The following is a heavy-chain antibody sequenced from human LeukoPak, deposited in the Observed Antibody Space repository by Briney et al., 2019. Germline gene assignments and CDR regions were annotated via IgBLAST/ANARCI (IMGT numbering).Heavy chain of an antibody. CDR3: AREVYDSSGSDAFDI. J-gene: IGHJ3*02. CDR1: GFTVSSNY. V-gene: IGHV3-53*01. CDR2: IYSGGST. D-gene: IGHD3-22*01. Sequence: GGSLRLSCAASGFTVSSNYMSWVRQAPGKGLEWVSVIYSGGSTYYADSVKGRFTISRDNSKNTLYLQMNSLRAEDTAVYYCAREVYDSSGSDAFDIWGQGTMVTVSS.